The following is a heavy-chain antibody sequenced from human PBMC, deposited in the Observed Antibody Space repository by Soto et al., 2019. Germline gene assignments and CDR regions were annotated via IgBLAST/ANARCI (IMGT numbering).Heavy chain of an antibody. J-gene: IGHJ6*03. D-gene: IGHD6-6*01. V-gene: IGHV3-66*01. Sequence: GGSLRLSCSAPGFTVSSNYMSWVRQAPGKGLEWVSVIYSGGSTYYADSVKGRFTISRDNSKNTLYLQMNSLRAEDTAVYYCARDATSSSLPYYYYYYMDVWGKGTTVTVSS. CDR2: IYSGGST. CDR1: GFTVSSNY. CDR3: ARDATSSSLPYYYYYYMDV.